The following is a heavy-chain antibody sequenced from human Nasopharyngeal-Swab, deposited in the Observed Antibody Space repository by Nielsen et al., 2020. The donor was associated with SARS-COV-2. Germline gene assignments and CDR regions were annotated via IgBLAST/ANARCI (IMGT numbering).Heavy chain of an antibody. V-gene: IGHV3-9*01. Sequence: SLKISCAASGFTFDDYAIHWVRQAPGRGLEWVSGISWDSGNIGYADSVKGRFNISRDNSKNTLFLQINSLGAEDTAVYYCAKDRPEGGMVSFGEVIEYYLDFWGQGTLVTVSS. D-gene: IGHD3-16*02. J-gene: IGHJ4*02. CDR3: AKDRPEGGMVSFGEVIEYYLDF. CDR2: ISWDSGNI. CDR1: GFTFDDYA.